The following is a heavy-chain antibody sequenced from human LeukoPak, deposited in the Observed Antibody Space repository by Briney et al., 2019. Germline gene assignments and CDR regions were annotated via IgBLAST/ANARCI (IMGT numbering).Heavy chain of an antibody. J-gene: IGHJ4*02. CDR3: ARDYSGSAYYDFWSGRATFDY. Sequence: ASVKVSCKASGYTLTSYGISWVRQAPGQGLEWMGWISAYNGNTNYAQKLQGRVTMTTDTSTSTAYMELRSLRSDDTAVYYCARDYSGSAYYDFWSGRATFDYWGQGTLVTVSS. CDR1: GYTLTSYG. CDR2: ISAYNGNT. V-gene: IGHV1-18*01. D-gene: IGHD3-3*01.